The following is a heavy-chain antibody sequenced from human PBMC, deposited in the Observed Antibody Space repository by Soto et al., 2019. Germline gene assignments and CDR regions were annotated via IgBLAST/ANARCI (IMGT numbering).Heavy chain of an antibody. D-gene: IGHD5-12*01. V-gene: IGHV5-10-1*01. Sequence: GDSLKISCKGSGYSFTSYWISWVRQMPGKGLEWMGRIDPSDSYTNYSPSFQGHVTISADKSISTAYLQWSSLKASDTAMYYCARHKERWLQFDYWGQGNLVTVSS. CDR1: GYSFTSYW. CDR2: IDPSDSYT. J-gene: IGHJ4*02. CDR3: ARHKERWLQFDY.